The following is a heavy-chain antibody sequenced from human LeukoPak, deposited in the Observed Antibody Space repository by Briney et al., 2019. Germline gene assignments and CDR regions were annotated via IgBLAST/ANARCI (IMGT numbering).Heavy chain of an antibody. V-gene: IGHV3-23*01. CDR2: ISGSGGST. CDR3: EGYVWGSDRYETRDC. CDR1: GFTFSSYA. Sequence: GGSLRLSCAASGFTFSSYAMSWVRQAPGKGLEWVSAISGSGGSTYYADSVKGRFTISRDNSKNTLYLQMNSLRAEDTAVYYCEGYVWGSDRYETRDCWGQGTLVTVSS. J-gene: IGHJ4*02. D-gene: IGHD3-16*02.